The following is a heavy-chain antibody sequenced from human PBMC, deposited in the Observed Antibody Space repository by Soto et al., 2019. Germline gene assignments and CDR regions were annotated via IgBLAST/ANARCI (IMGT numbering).Heavy chain of an antibody. D-gene: IGHD3-10*01. CDR2: TNEDGSII. J-gene: IGHJ4*02. Sequence: EVQLVESGGGLVQPGGSLRLSCAASGFTFSSYWMHWVRQAPGKGLVWVSRTNEDGSIINYADSVKGRFTISRDNAKNTLYVEMNSRGGEDGAVYYCTGDIGGGGGYWGPGTLVTVSS. V-gene: IGHV3-74*01. CDR1: GFTFSSYW. CDR3: TGDIGGGGGY.